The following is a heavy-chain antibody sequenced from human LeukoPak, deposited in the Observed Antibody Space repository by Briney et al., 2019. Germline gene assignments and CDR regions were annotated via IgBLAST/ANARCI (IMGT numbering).Heavy chain of an antibody. Sequence: SETLSLTCAVYGGSFSGYYWSWIRQPPGKGLEWIGEINHSGSTKYNPSLKSRVTISVDTSKNQFSLKLSSVTAADTAVYYCATRGYCGGDCYSFDYWGQGTLVTVSS. D-gene: IGHD2-21*02. CDR3: ATRGYCGGDCYSFDY. CDR2: INHSGST. CDR1: GGSFSGYY. V-gene: IGHV4-34*01. J-gene: IGHJ4*02.